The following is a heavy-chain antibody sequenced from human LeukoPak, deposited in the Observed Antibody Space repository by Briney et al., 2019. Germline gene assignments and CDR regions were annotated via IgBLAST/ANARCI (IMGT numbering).Heavy chain of an antibody. CDR3: ARVGDWNDLVF. V-gene: IGHV4-59*01. D-gene: IGHD1-1*01. CDR1: GGSIRSYY. J-gene: IGHJ4*02. Sequence: SETLSLTCTISGGSIRSYYWSWIRQSPEKGLEWIGYIHYTGRTTNYNPSLRSRVTIPVDTSKNQFSLKLSSVTAADTAVYYCARVGDWNDLVFWGQGTLVTVTS. CDR2: IHYTGRTT.